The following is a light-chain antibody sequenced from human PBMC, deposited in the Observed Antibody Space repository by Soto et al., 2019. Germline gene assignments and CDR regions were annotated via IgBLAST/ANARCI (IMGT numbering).Light chain of an antibody. CDR2: GAS. CDR3: QQYGSPPFS. V-gene: IGKV3-20*01. J-gene: IGKJ2*03. Sequence: DTVLTQSPGTLSLSPGERATLSCRASQSVTSSYFAWYQQKPGKAPSLLIYGASNRTAGLPDRFSGSGSGTEFTLTISRLEPEDFAIYFCQQYGSPPFSFGQGTKVEIK. CDR1: QSVTSSY.